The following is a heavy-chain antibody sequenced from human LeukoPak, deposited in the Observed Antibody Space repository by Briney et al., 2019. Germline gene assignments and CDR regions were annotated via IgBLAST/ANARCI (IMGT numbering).Heavy chain of an antibody. V-gene: IGHV4-59*08. Sequence: PSETLSLTCTVSGGSISSYYWSWIRQPPGKGLEWIGYIYYSGTTDYNPSLKSRVTISAETSENHFSLKLNSVTAADTAVYYCAGSVPAPKEFAYWGQGTLVTVSS. J-gene: IGHJ4*02. CDR1: GGSISSYY. D-gene: IGHD2-2*01. CDR3: AGSVPAPKEFAY. CDR2: IYYSGTT.